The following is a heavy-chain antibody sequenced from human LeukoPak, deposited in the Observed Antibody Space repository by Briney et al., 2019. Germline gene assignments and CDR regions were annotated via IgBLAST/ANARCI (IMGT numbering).Heavy chain of an antibody. V-gene: IGHV1-24*01. Sequence: ASVKVSCKVSGYTLTELSMHWVRQALGKGLEWMGGFDPEDGETIYAQKFQGRVTMTEDTSTDTAYMELSSLRSEDTAVYYCATVFYDSSGYWLDYWGQGTLVTVSS. J-gene: IGHJ4*02. D-gene: IGHD3-22*01. CDR3: ATVFYDSSGYWLDY. CDR2: FDPEDGET. CDR1: GYTLTELS.